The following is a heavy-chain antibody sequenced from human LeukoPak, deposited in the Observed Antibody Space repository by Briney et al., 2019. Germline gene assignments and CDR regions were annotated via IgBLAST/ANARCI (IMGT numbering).Heavy chain of an antibody. J-gene: IGHJ4*02. CDR2: INPNSGGT. D-gene: IGHD2-2*01. CDR3: ARQDIVVVPAAPFDY. V-gene: IGHV1-2*02. CDR1: GYTFTGYY. Sequence: ASVKVSCKASGYTFTGYYMHWVRQAPGQGLEWMGWINPNSGGTNYAQKFQGRVTITADESTSTAYMELSSLRSEDTAVYYCARQDIVVVPAAPFDYWGQGTLVTVSS.